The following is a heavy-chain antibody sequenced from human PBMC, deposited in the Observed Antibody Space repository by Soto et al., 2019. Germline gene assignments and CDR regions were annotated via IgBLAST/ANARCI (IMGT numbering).Heavy chain of an antibody. D-gene: IGHD1-7*01. CDR1: GGSISSSNW. CDR3: PGDFTAGTTGNWFDP. Sequence: PSETLSLACAVSGGSISSSNWWSWVRQPPGKGLEWIGEIYHSGSTNYNPSLKSRVTISVDKSKNQFSLKLSSVTAADTAVYYFPGDFTAGTTGNWFDPWGQGTLVTVSS. J-gene: IGHJ5*02. V-gene: IGHV4-4*02. CDR2: IYHSGST.